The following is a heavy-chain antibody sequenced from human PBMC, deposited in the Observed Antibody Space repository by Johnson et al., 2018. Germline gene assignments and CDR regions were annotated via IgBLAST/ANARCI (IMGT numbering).Heavy chain of an antibody. CDR2: LTGDGDR. Sequence: VQLVESGGGMVQPGGSLRLSCAASGVTVSRNHMGWVRQAPGKGLEWVSILTGDGDREYADSVKGRFTIYRDDSKNTVYLQMNSLRADDTAVYYCARDEEYSSGLGWGSYSYYQYMDVWGKGTAVTVSS. CDR3: ARDEEYSSGLGWGSYSYYQYMDV. CDR1: GVTVSRNH. J-gene: IGHJ6*03. V-gene: IGHV3-66*01. D-gene: IGHD5-18*01.